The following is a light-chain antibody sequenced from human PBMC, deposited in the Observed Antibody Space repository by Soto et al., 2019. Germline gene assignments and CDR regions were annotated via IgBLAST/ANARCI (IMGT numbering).Light chain of an antibody. Sequence: QSALTQPASVSGSPGQSITISCSVTSSDLGGYNYVSWYQQHPGKAPKVMIYEVSNRPSGVSNRFSGSKSGNTASLNISGLQAEDEADYYCSSYTSSSTLVFGGGTKVTVL. J-gene: IGLJ2*01. V-gene: IGLV2-14*01. CDR2: EVS. CDR3: SSYTSSSTLV. CDR1: SSDLGGYNY.